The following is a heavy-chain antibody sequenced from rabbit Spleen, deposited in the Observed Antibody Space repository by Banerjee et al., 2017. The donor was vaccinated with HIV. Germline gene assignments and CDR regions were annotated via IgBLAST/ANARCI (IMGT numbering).Heavy chain of an antibody. Sequence: QSLEESGGGLVKPGASLTLTCTASGVSFSGDSYMCWVRQAPGKGLEWIACINAVTGNAVDASWAKGLFTFSKTSSTAVTLQMTILTAADTASFFGARDLTGVIGWNLGWWGQGTLVTVS. CDR3: ARDLTGVIGWNLGW. D-gene: IGHD1-1*01. CDR2: INAVTGNA. CDR1: GVSFSGDSY. V-gene: IGHV1S40*01. J-gene: IGHJ3*01.